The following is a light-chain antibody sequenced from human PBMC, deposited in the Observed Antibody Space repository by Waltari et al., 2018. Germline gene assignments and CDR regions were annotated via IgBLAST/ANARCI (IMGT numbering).Light chain of an antibody. Sequence: QTVVTQDPSLTVSPGGTVTLTCASSTGPVASAHYPSWFQQMTGHAPRKLIFSSTIKYSWTPRWFAGSLREAKAAMTLSSVHHEDEDDYCCLFHFGGDHLVFGGGTRLTVL. CDR2: SST. CDR1: TGPVASAHY. CDR3: LFHFGGDHLV. V-gene: IGLV7-43*01. J-gene: IGLJ3*02.